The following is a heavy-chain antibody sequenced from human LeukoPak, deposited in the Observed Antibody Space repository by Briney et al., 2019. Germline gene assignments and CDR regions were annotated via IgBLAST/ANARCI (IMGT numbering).Heavy chain of an antibody. CDR2: IGSSSSYI. Sequence: GALRLSCAASGFTFSSYSMNWVRPAPGKGLEWVSSIGSSSSYIYYTDSVKGRFTISRDNAKNSLYLQMNSLRAEDTAVYYCSRNVPAAGTDWYFDLWGRGTLVTVSS. CDR1: GFTFSSYS. V-gene: IGHV3-21*01. CDR3: SRNVPAAGTDWYFDL. D-gene: IGHD6-13*01. J-gene: IGHJ2*01.